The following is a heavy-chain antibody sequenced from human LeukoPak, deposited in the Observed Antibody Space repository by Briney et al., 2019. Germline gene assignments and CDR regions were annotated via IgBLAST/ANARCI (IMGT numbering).Heavy chain of an antibody. V-gene: IGHV4-4*09. Sequence: SETLSLTCTVSGGSISSYYWSWIRQPPGKGLEWIGYIYISGSTDYNPSLKSRVTISLDTSKNLFSPKLSSLTAADTAVYYCARHRGYERTGYYFLDAFDFWGQGTMVTVSS. CDR2: IYISGST. J-gene: IGHJ3*01. CDR3: ARHRGYERTGYYFLDAFDF. D-gene: IGHD3-22*01. CDR1: GGSISSYY.